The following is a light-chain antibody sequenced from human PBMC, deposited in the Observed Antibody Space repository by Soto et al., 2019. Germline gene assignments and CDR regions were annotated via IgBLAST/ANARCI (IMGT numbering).Light chain of an antibody. V-gene: IGLV2-8*01. CDR3: SSNAGSNNVV. CDR2: EVT. J-gene: IGLJ2*01. CDR1: SSDVGTYDY. Sequence: QSVLTQPPSASGYPGQSVTISCTGTSSDVGTYDYVSWYQQHPGKAPRLMIFEVTKRPSGVPDRFSGSKSGNTAFLTVSGLQADDEAAYFCSSNAGSNNVVFGGGTKLTVL.